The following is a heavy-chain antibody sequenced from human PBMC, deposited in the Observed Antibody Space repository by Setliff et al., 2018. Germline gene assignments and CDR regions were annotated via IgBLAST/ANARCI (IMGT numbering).Heavy chain of an antibody. CDR2: IQTSGTT. CDR1: GGSISSGNYY. J-gene: IGHJ4*02. CDR3: ARDYWGSLDY. D-gene: IGHD7-27*01. Sequence: SETLSLTCTVSGGSISSGNYYWSWIRQPAGKGLEWMGHIQTSGTTNYNPSLKSPVTISIDISKNQFSLKLSAATAADTAVYYCARDYWGSLDYWGQGILVTVSS. V-gene: IGHV4-61*09.